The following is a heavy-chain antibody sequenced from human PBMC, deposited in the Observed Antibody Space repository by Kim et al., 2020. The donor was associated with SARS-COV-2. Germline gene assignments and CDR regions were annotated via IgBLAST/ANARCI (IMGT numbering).Heavy chain of an antibody. J-gene: IGHJ6*02. V-gene: IGHV5-51*01. CDR1: GYSFTSYW. Sequence: GESLKISCKGSGYSFTSYWIGWVRQMPGKGLEWMGIIYPGDSDTRYSPSFQGQVTISADKSISTAYLQWSSLKASDTAMYYCARQDPLYYYGSGSYYNQPYYYYYGMDVWGQGTTVTVSS. D-gene: IGHD3-10*01. CDR3: ARQDPLYYYGSGSYYNQPYYYYYGMDV. CDR2: IYPGDSDT.